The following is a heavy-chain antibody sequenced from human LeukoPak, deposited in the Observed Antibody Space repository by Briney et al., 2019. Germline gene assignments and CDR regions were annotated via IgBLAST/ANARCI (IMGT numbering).Heavy chain of an antibody. J-gene: IGHJ4*02. V-gene: IGHV4-4*07. CDR3: ARGRAVTTGDDY. Sequence: SETLSLTCTVSGGSINNYWSWIRQPAGKGLEWIGRIFSSGSTVYHPSLKSRVTMSVDTSRNSFSLKLTSVTAADTAVYYCARGRAVTTGDDYGGQGTLVTVSA. D-gene: IGHD4-17*01. CDR2: IFSSGST. CDR1: GGSINNY.